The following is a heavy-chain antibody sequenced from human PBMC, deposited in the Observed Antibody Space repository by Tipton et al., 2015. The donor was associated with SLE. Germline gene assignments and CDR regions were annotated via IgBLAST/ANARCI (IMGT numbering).Heavy chain of an antibody. J-gene: IGHJ3*02. D-gene: IGHD3-22*01. V-gene: IGHV4-39*01. CDR1: GGSISSSSYY. Sequence: TLSLTCTVSGGSISSSSYYWGWIRQPPGKGLEWIGSIYYSGSTNYNPSLKSRVTISVDTSKNQFSLKLSSVTAADTAVYYCARQYYYDSSGYGGVDAFDIWGQGTMVTVSS. CDR2: IYYSGST. CDR3: ARQYYYDSSGYGGVDAFDI.